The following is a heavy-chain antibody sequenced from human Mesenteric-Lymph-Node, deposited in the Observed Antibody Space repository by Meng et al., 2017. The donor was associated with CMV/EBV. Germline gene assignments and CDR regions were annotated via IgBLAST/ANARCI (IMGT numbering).Heavy chain of an antibody. CDR2: IYYSGST. D-gene: IGHD2-2*01. J-gene: IGHJ6*02. Sequence: SETLSLTCTVSGGSISSYYWSWIRQPPGKGLEWIGYIYYSGSTNYNPSLKSRVTISVDTSKNQFSLKLSAVTAADTAVHYYAKTCLGERGCQNQLLANYYYGLDVWGQGTTVTVSS. V-gene: IGHV4-59*01. CDR1: GGSISSYY. CDR3: AKTCLGERGCQNQLLANYYYGLDV.